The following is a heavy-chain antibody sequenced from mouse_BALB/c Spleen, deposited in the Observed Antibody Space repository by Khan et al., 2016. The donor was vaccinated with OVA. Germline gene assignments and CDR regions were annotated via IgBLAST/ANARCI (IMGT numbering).Heavy chain of an antibody. J-gene: IGHJ2*01. V-gene: IGHV1-76*01. CDR3: AEEEALYYFDY. CDR1: GYTFTSYW. CDR2: IYPGTDNT. Sequence: QVQLKQSGAELVRPGASVKLSCKTSGYTFTSYWIHWVKQRSGQGLEWIARIYPGTDNTYYNERLKDKATLTADKSSSTSYMQLSSLKSEDSAVYFCAEEEALYYFDYWGQGTTLTVSS. D-gene: IGHD3-2*02.